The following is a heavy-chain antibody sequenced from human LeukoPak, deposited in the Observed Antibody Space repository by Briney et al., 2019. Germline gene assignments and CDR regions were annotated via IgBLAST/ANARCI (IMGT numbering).Heavy chain of an antibody. D-gene: IGHD3-9*01. J-gene: IGHJ5*02. CDR3: AGHVHLTLRLSRLGWFDP. Sequence: PSETLSLTCTVSGGSISSYYWSWIRQPAGKGLESIGHISTSGSTNYNPSLKSRVTMSVDTSKNQFSLKLSAVTAADTAVYWCAGHVHLTLRLSRLGWFDPWGQGALVTVSX. V-gene: IGHV4-4*07. CDR2: ISTSGST. CDR1: GGSISSYY.